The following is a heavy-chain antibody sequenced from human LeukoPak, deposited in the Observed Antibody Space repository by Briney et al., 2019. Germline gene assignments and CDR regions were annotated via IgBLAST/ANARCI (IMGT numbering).Heavy chain of an antibody. CDR3: ARDQYDTWSRRGNFDS. J-gene: IGHJ4*02. Sequence: GGSLRLSCAASGFTFSSYGMHWVRQAPGKGLEWVAVAPYDGSNKYYADSVKGRFTISRVNSKNTLYLQMNSLRAEDTAVYYCARDQYDTWSRRGNFDSWGQGTLVIVSS. D-gene: IGHD3-3*01. V-gene: IGHV3-30*03. CDR1: GFTFSSYG. CDR2: APYDGSNK.